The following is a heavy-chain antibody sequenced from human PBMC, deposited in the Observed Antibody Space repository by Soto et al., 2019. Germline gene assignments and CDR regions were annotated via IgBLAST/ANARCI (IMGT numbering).Heavy chain of an antibody. CDR2: IYLDDDK. V-gene: IGHV2-5*02. CDR1: GFSLSTSGVG. J-gene: IGHJ3*02. Sequence: QITLKESGPTLVKPTQTLTLTCTFSGFSLSTSGVGVGWIRQPPGKALEWLALIYLDDDKRYSPSLKSRLTITKDTSKNQVVLTMTNMDTVDTATYYCAHRHPNCSGGSCSHYYDDFDIWGQGTMGTVSS. CDR3: AHRHPNCSGGSCSHYYDDFDI. D-gene: IGHD2-15*01.